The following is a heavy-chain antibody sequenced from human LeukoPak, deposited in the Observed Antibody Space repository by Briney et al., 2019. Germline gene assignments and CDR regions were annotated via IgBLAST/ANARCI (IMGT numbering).Heavy chain of an antibody. CDR1: GFRSSSYG. J-gene: IGHJ4*02. Sequence: GESLKISCTMSGFRSSSYGLYWVRQAPDKGLEWVAFTRPDKDDKYYSDSVRGRFTISRDNPKNTLYLQMNSLRVEDTALYFCAKGVSEWGNLGNWGQGTLVTVSS. CDR2: TRPDKDDK. CDR3: AKGVSEWGNLGN. V-gene: IGHV3-30*02. D-gene: IGHD7-27*01.